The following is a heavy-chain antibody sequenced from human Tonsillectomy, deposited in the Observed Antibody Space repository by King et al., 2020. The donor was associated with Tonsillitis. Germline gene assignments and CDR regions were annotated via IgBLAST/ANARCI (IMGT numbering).Heavy chain of an antibody. CDR2: ISAYNGNT. J-gene: IGHJ5*02. Sequence: VQLVQSGGEAKKPGASVKVSCKASGYTFTSYGISWVRQAPGQGLEWMGWISAYNGNTKYAQKLQGRVTMTTDTSTSTAYMELRSLRSDDTAVYYCVRGDQWVPLEWFDPWGQGTLVTVSS. CDR3: VRGDQWVPLEWFDP. V-gene: IGHV1-18*01. D-gene: IGHD1-26*01. CDR1: GYTFTSYG.